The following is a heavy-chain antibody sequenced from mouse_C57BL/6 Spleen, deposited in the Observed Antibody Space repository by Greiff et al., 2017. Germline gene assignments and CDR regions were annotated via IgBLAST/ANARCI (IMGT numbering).Heavy chain of an antibody. CDR3: ARNPDSSGYDYAMDY. CDR2: IWSGGST. J-gene: IGHJ4*01. CDR1: GFSLTSYG. V-gene: IGHV2-2*01. D-gene: IGHD3-2*02. Sequence: QVHVKQSGPGLVQPSQSLSITCTVSGFSLTSYGVHWVRQSPGKGLEWLGVIWSGGSTDYNAAFISRLSISKDNSKSQVFFKMNSLQADDTAIYYCARNPDSSGYDYAMDYWGQGTSVTVSS.